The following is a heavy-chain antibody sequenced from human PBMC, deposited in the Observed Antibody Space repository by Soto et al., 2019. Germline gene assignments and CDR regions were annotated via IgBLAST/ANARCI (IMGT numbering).Heavy chain of an antibody. CDR2: IYHSGNT. Sequence: LSLTCAVSGYSIISGYYCCWIRQPPGKGLEWIGSIYHSGNTYYNPSLKSRVTISVDTSKNHFSLKLSSVTAADTAVYYCARARIVVAGTIVDYWGQGTLVTVSS. J-gene: IGHJ4*02. CDR3: ARARIVVAGTIVDY. D-gene: IGHD6-19*01. CDR1: GYSIISGYY. V-gene: IGHV4-38-2*01.